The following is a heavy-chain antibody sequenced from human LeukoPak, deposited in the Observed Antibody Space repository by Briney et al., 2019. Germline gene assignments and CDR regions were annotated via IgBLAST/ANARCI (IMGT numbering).Heavy chain of an antibody. CDR2: IYTSGST. D-gene: IGHD2-8*01. Sequence: SETLSLTCTVSGGSISSYYWSWIRQPAAKGLDWIGGIYTSGSTNYNPSLKSRVTMSVDTSKNQFSLKLSSVTAADTAVYYCARGYCTNGVCNYGMDVWGQGTTVTVSS. J-gene: IGHJ6*02. CDR1: GGSISSYY. CDR3: ARGYCTNGVCNYGMDV. V-gene: IGHV4-4*07.